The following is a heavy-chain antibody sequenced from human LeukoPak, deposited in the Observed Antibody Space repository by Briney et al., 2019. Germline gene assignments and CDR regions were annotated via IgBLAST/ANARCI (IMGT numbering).Heavy chain of an antibody. CDR1: GFTFSDYA. CDR3: AKRTGVTELHFDH. J-gene: IGHJ4*02. V-gene: IGHV3-30-3*02. Sequence: GGSLKLSCAASGFTFSDYAMHWGRQAPGKGLEWVALISYDGTNKYYADSVKGRFTISRDNSKNTLYQQMNSLRAEDTAVYYCAKRTGVTELHFDHWGQGTLVTVSS. CDR2: ISYDGTNK. D-gene: IGHD1-7*01.